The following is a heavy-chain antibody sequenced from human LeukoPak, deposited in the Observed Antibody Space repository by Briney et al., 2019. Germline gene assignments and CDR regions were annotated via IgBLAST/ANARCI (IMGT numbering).Heavy chain of an antibody. V-gene: IGHV3-21*04. J-gene: IGHJ4*02. CDR1: GFTFSSYS. CDR3: AKDPMDFWSGYFGY. D-gene: IGHD3-3*01. Sequence: KTGGSLRLSCAASGFTFSSYSMNWVRQAPGKGLEWVSSITSSSSYIYYADSVKGRFTISRDNAKNTLYLQMNSLRAEDTAVYYCAKDPMDFWSGYFGYWGQGTLVTVSS. CDR2: ITSSSSYI.